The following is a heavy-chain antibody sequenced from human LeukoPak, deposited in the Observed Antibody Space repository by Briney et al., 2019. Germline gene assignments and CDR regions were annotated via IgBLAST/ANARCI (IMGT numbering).Heavy chain of an antibody. CDR3: ARDQYSSGYDAFDI. Sequence: SETLSLTCTVSGGTISSGDYYWSSIRQPPGKGLEWIGYIYYSGGTYYNPSLKSRVTISVDTSKNQFSLKLSSVTAADTAVYYCARDQYSSGYDAFDIWGQGTMVTVSS. CDR1: GGTISSGDYY. J-gene: IGHJ3*02. D-gene: IGHD6-19*01. CDR2: IYYSGGT. V-gene: IGHV4-30-4*08.